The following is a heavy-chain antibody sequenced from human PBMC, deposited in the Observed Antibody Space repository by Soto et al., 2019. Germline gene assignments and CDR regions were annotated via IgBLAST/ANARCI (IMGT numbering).Heavy chain of an antibody. D-gene: IGHD3-3*01. CDR2: ISAYNGNT. V-gene: IGHV1-18*01. Sequence: VASVKVSCKASGYTFTSYGISWLRQSPGQGLEWMGWISAYNGNTNYAQKLQGRVTMTTDTSTSTAYMELRSLRSDDTAVYYCARTAIFGVVMDQNWFDPWGQGTLVTVSS. CDR3: ARTAIFGVVMDQNWFDP. CDR1: GYTFTSYG. J-gene: IGHJ5*02.